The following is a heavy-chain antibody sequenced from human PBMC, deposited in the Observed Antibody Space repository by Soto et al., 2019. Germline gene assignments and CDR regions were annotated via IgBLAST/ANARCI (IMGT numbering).Heavy chain of an antibody. V-gene: IGHV1-8*01. CDR1: GYTFTSYD. CDR2: MNPNSGNT. CDR3: ARERANRLDP. J-gene: IGHJ5*02. Sequence: QVQLVQSGAEVKKPGASVKVSCKASGYTFTSYDINWVRQATGQGLEWMGWMNPNSGNTGYAQKFQGRVTMARNTSISTAYMELSSRRSEAAAGYYCARERANRLDPWGQGTLVTVSS.